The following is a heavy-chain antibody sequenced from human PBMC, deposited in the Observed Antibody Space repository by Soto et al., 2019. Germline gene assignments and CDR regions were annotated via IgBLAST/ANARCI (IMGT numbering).Heavy chain of an antibody. Sequence: GGSLRLSCATSGFTFNTYPMTWVRQAPGKGLEWVSSISSTAGRTSSYADSVIGRFAISRDFSDNTVYLQMNNLRVDDTAVYFCAKGVLSFHYGMEVWGQGTTVTVSS. CDR1: GFTFNTYP. J-gene: IGHJ6*02. CDR3: AKGVLSFHYGMEV. D-gene: IGHD3-10*01. V-gene: IGHV3-23*01. CDR2: ISSTAGRTS.